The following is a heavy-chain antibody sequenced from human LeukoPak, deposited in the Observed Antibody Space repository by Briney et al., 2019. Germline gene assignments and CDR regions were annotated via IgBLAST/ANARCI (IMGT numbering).Heavy chain of an antibody. CDR3: AKDVGKWESLHFFDY. J-gene: IGHJ4*02. CDR1: GFTFSTNA. V-gene: IGHV3-23*01. Sequence: GGSLRLPCLTSGFTFSTNAMSWVRQAPGKGLEWISGISGSGASTYYADSVTGRFTISRDNSRNTLYLQMNSLRGDDTAVYYCAKDVGKWESLHFFDYWGQGTLVTVSS. D-gene: IGHD1-26*01. CDR2: ISGSGAST.